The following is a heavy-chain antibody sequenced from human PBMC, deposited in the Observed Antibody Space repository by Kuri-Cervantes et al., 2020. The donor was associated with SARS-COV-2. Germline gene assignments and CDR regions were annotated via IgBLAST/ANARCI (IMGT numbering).Heavy chain of an antibody. CDR3: ARVLSWFPDY. V-gene: IGHV3-53*01. J-gene: IGHJ4*02. D-gene: IGHD3-10*01. CDR2: IDSGGNT. Sequence: GESLKISCAASGFTFSSYWMHWVRQAPGKGLEWVSTIDSGGNTNYADSVKGRFTVSRDNSKNTLHLRMNGLRAEDTAMYYCARVLSWFPDYWGQGTLVTVSS. CDR1: GFTFSSYW.